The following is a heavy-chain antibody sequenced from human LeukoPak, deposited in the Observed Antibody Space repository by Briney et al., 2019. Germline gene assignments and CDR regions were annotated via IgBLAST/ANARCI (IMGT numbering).Heavy chain of an antibody. Sequence: GESLKISCKGSGYSFTSYWIGWVRQMPGKGLEWVGIIYPGDSDTRYSPSFQGQVTISADKSISTAYLQWSSLKASDIAMYYCARSSIAARRGVAFDIWGQGTMVTVSS. J-gene: IGHJ3*02. CDR1: GYSFTSYW. CDR3: ARSSIAARRGVAFDI. V-gene: IGHV5-51*01. D-gene: IGHD6-6*01. CDR2: IYPGDSDT.